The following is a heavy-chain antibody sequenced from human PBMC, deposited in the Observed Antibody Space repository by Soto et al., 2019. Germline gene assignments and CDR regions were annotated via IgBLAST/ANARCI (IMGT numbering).Heavy chain of an antibody. Sequence: EVQLVESGGGLVQPGRSLRLSCAASGFTFDDYAMHWVRQAPGKGLEWVSGISWNSGSIGYADSVKGRFTISRDNAKNSLYLQMNSLRAEDTALNYCAKGGTDFDYWSQGTLVTVSS. CDR3: AKGGTDFDY. V-gene: IGHV3-9*01. J-gene: IGHJ4*02. CDR1: GFTFDDYA. CDR2: ISWNSGSI. D-gene: IGHD1-1*01.